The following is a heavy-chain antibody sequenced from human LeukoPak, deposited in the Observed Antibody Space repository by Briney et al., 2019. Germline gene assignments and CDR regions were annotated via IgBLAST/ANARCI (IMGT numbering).Heavy chain of an antibody. V-gene: IGHV4-34*01. CDR3: ARRGYTYGYTY. CDR2: INHSGST. D-gene: IGHD5-18*01. CDR1: GGSFSGYY. J-gene: IGHJ4*02. Sequence: TSETLSLTGAVYGGSFSGYYWSWIRQPPGKGLEWIGEINHSGSTNYNPSLKSRVTISVDTSKNQFSLNLSSVTAADTAVYYCARRGYTYGYTYWGQGTLVTVSS.